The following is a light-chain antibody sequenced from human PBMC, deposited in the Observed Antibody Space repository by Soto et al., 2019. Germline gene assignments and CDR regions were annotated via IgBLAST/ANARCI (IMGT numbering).Light chain of an antibody. J-gene: IGKJ4*01. Sequence: DIVMTQSPLSLPVTPGESASISCRSSQSLLHSNGYDYLDWYLQKPGQSPQLLIYLGSNRASGVTDRFSGRGSGTDFTLKISRVEAEDVGVYYCKQALQTPGTVGGGTKVEIK. CDR1: QSLLHSNGYDY. V-gene: IGKV2-28*01. CDR3: KQALQTPGT. CDR2: LGS.